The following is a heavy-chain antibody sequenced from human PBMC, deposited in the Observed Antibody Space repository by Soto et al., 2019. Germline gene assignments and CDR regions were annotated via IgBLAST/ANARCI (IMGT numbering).Heavy chain of an antibody. V-gene: IGHV3-48*02. CDR3: ARDTSNCSGGSCYSSWFDP. Sequence: GGSLRLSCTPSGFIFSDYSMNWVRQAPGKGLEWISYITTTSSTMYYADSVKGRFTISRDNAKNSLYLQMNSLRDEDTAVYYCARDTSNCSGGSCYSSWFDPWGQGTLVTSPQ. CDR1: GFIFSDYS. D-gene: IGHD2-15*01. CDR2: ITTTSSTM. J-gene: IGHJ5*02.